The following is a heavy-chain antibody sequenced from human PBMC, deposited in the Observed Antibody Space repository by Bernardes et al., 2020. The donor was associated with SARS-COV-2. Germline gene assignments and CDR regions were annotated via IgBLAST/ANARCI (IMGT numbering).Heavy chain of an antibody. CDR2: IKAKSDAEAT. CDR1: GFIFSRAW. J-gene: IGHJ4*02. CDR3: VKGGLRLGELWGSD. Sequence: GRSLRVSCEASGFIFSRAWMNWVRQAPGKGLEWVGRIKAKSDAEATDNGAPVKGRFTISRDDPKNTLYLQMNSLRDEDTAVYYCVKGGLRLGELWGSDWGQGTLVTVSS. D-gene: IGHD3-16*01. V-gene: IGHV3-15*01.